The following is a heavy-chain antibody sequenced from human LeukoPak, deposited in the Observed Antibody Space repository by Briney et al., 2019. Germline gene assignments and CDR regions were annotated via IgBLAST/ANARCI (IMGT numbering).Heavy chain of an antibody. V-gene: IGHV3-21*01. CDR1: GFTFSSYS. D-gene: IGHD1-26*01. Sequence: GSLRLSCAASGFTFSSYSMNWVRQAPGKGLEWVSSISSSSSYIYYADSVKGRFTISRNNAKNSLYLQMNSLRAEDTAVYYCARGGATKDDAFDIWGQGTMVTVSS. CDR3: ARGGATKDDAFDI. CDR2: ISSSSSYI. J-gene: IGHJ3*02.